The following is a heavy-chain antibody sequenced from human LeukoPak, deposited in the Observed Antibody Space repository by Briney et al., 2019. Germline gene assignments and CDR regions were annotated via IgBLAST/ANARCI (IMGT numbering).Heavy chain of an antibody. Sequence: SETLSLTCTVSGGSISSYYWSWIRQPPGKGLEWIGYIYYSGSTNYNPSLKSRVTISVDTSKNQFSLKLSSVTAADTAVYYCARVARSITIFGVVTEGWFDPWGQGTLVTVSS. CDR2: IYYSGST. J-gene: IGHJ5*02. CDR3: ARVARSITIFGVVTEGWFDP. V-gene: IGHV4-59*01. CDR1: GGSISSYY. D-gene: IGHD3-3*01.